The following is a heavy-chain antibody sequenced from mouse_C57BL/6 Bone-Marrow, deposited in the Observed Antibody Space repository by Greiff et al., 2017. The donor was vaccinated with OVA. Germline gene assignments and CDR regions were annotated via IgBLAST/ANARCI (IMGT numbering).Heavy chain of an antibody. CDR2: ISSGSSTI. CDR1: GFTFSDYG. J-gene: IGHJ3*01. D-gene: IGHD1-1*01. V-gene: IGHV5-17*01. CDR3: ARHYGSSYEGLGFAY. Sequence: EVQLVESGGGLVKPGGSLKLSCAASGFTFSDYGMHWVRQAPEKGLEWVAYISSGSSTIYYADTVKGRFTISRDNAKNTLFLQMTSLRSEDTAMYYCARHYGSSYEGLGFAYWGQGTLVTVSA.